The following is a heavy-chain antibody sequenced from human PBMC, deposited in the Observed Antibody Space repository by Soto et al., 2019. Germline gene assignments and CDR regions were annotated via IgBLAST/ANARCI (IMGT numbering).Heavy chain of an antibody. Sequence: QVQLEQSGAEVKKPGASVKVSCKASGYTFTSYGISWVRQAPGQGLEWMGWISGYNGNTNYAQKFQGRVTMTTDTSTSRAYMELRSLRSDDTAVYYCARGPQGYSSSWYYYWGQGTLVTVSS. CDR2: ISGYNGNT. CDR3: ARGPQGYSSSWYYY. J-gene: IGHJ4*02. D-gene: IGHD6-13*01. CDR1: GYTFTSYG. V-gene: IGHV1-18*01.